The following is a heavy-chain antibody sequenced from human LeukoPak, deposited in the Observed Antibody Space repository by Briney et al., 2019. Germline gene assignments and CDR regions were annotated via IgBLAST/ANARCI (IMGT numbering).Heavy chain of an antibody. D-gene: IGHD3-22*01. Sequence: SETLSLTCAVYGGSFSGYYWTWIRQPPAKGLEWIAEINHSGSTNYNSSLKRRVTISVDTSKNQFSLKLSSVTAADTPGYYCAGGLDYYDSSGYRLPALGYWGQGTLVTVSS. CDR3: AGGLDYYDSSGYRLPALGY. J-gene: IGHJ4*02. CDR1: GGSFSGYY. CDR2: INHSGST. V-gene: IGHV4-34*01.